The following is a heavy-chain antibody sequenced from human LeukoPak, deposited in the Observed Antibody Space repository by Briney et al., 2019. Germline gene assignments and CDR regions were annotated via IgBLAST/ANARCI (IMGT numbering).Heavy chain of an antibody. CDR1: GYSFTTFW. V-gene: IGHV5-51*01. Sequence: GESLKISCKGSGYSFTTFWIGWVRQMPGKGLEWMGIIYPGDSDTRYSPSFQGQVTISADKSISTAYLQWSSLKASDTAMYYCARHRQRFYSYYGMDVWGQGTTVTVSS. CDR2: IYPGDSDT. J-gene: IGHJ6*02. CDR3: ARHRQRFYSYYGMDV. D-gene: IGHD6-6*01.